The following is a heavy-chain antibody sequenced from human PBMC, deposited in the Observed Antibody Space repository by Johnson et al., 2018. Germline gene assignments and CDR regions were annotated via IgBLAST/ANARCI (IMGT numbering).Heavy chain of an antibody. CDR1: GFTFSITA. J-gene: IGHJ6*03. Sequence: VQLVESGGGLVQXGGSLRLXCAASGFTFSITAMSWVRQAPGQGLEWVSGVSGGGDNTSYAASVKGRFTISRDNSKNMVFLQMNRLTAEDTAVYYCARGRPFPTGLYYYYMDVWGKGTTVTVSS. CDR3: ARGRPFPTGLYYYYMDV. V-gene: IGHV3-23*04. CDR2: VSGGGDNT. D-gene: IGHD1-14*01.